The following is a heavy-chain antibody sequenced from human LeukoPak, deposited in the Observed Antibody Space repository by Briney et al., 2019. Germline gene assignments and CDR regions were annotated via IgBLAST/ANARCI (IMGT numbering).Heavy chain of an antibody. D-gene: IGHD5-18*01. Sequence: PSETLSLTCTVSGGSISSGDYYWSWIRQPPGKGLEWIGYMYYSGSTYYNPSLKSRVTISVDTSKNQFSLKLSSVTAADTAVYYCARVAMTWGIDYWGQGTLVTVSS. V-gene: IGHV4-30-4*01. CDR2: MYYSGST. CDR1: GGSISSGDYY. CDR3: ARVAMTWGIDY. J-gene: IGHJ4*02.